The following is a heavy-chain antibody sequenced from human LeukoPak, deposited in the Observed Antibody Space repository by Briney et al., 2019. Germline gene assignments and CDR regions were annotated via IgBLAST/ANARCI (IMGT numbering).Heavy chain of an antibody. CDR1: GGSFSGYY. CDR2: INHSGST. J-gene: IGHJ1*01. D-gene: IGHD3-10*01. V-gene: IGHV4-34*01. Sequence: SETLSLTCAVYGGSFSGYYWSWIRQPPGKGLEWIGEINHSGSTNYNPSLKSRVTISVDTSKNQFSLKLSSVTAADTAVYYCASSWFGRHVQHWGQGTLVTVSS. CDR3: ASSWFGRHVQH.